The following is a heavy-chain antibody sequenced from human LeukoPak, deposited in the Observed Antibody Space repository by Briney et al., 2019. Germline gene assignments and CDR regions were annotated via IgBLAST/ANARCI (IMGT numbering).Heavy chain of an antibody. D-gene: IGHD4-17*01. CDR2: IYYSGST. J-gene: IGHJ4*02. CDR1: GGSISSSSYY. CDR3: ARGDYGDYVADY. Sequence: PSETLSLTCTVSGGSISSSSYYWGWIRQPPGKGLEWIGSIYYSGSTYYNPSLKSRVTISVDTSKNQFSLKLSSVTAADTAVYYCARGDYGDYVADYWGQGTLVTVSS. V-gene: IGHV4-39*01.